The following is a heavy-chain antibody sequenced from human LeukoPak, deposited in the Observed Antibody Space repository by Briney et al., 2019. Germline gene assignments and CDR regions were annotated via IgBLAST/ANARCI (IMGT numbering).Heavy chain of an antibody. CDR2: ISGSGGST. D-gene: IGHD3-3*01. CDR3: AGRDDFWSGYPH. J-gene: IGHJ4*02. V-gene: IGHV3-23*01. CDR1: GFTFSSYA. Sequence: GGSLRLSCAAPGFTFSSYAMSWVRQAPGKGLEWVSAISGSGGSTYYADSVKGRFTISRDNSKNTLYLQMNSLRAEDTAVYYCAGRDDFWSGYPHWGQGTLVTVSS.